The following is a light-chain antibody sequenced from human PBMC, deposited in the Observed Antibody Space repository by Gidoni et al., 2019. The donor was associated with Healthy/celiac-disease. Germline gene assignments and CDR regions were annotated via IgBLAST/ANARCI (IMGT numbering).Light chain of an antibody. CDR3: QSADSSGSYPVV. CDR2: KDS. CDR1: ALPSQY. V-gene: IGLV3-25*03. Sequence: SYELTQPPSVSVSPGQTARITCPGDALPSQYAYWYQQKPGQPPLLVIYKDSERPSGIPERFSGSSSGTTGTLTISGVQAEDEADYYCQSADSSGSYPVVFGGGTKLTVL. J-gene: IGLJ2*01.